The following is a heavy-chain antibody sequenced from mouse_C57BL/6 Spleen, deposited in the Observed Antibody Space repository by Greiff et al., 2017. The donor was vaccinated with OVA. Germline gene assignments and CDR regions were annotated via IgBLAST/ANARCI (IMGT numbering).Heavy chain of an antibody. D-gene: IGHD2-5*01. CDR1: GYTFTSYW. CDR3: TRSAYYSNYLYYFDY. V-gene: IGHV1-5*01. J-gene: IGHJ2*01. Sequence: VQLQQSGTVLARPGASVKMSCKTSGYTFTSYWMHWVKQRPGQGLEWIGAIYPGNSDTSYNQKFKGKAKLTAVTSASTAYMELSSLTNEDSAVYYCTRSAYYSNYLYYFDYWGQGTTLTVSS. CDR2: IYPGNSDT.